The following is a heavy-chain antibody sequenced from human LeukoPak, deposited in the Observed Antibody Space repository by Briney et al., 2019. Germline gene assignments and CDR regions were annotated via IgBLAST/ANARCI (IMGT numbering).Heavy chain of an antibody. CDR2: ISAYNGNT. J-gene: IGHJ4*02. CDR3: ARDRIGYCSSTSCGAGYFDY. Sequence: ASVKVSCKASGGTFSSYAISWVRQAPGQGLEWMGWISAYNGNTNYAQKLQGRVTMTTDTSTSTAYMELRSLRSDDTAVYYCARDRIGYCSSTSCGAGYFDYWGQGTLVTVSS. D-gene: IGHD2-2*01. V-gene: IGHV1-18*01. CDR1: GGTFSSYA.